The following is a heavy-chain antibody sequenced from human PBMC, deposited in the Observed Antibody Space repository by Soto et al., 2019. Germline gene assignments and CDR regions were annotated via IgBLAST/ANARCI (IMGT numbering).Heavy chain of an antibody. D-gene: IGHD6-19*01. CDR2: IYWDDDK. J-gene: IGHJ5*02. CDR3: AHTLVAGTSWFDP. CDR1: GFSLSTSGVG. Sequence: QITLKESGPTLVKPTQTLTLTCTFSGFSLSTSGVGVVWIRQPPGKALEWLGIIYWDDDKRYIPSLKSRLTITKDTSKNKVVLTLTNMVPVDTGTYYCAHTLVAGTSWFDPWGQVTLVTVSS. V-gene: IGHV2-5*02.